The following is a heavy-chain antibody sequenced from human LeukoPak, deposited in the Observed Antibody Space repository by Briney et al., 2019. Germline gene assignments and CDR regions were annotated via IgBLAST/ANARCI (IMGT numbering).Heavy chain of an antibody. V-gene: IGHV1-69*13. J-gene: IGHJ4*02. Sequence: SVKVSCKASGGTFSSYAISWVRQAPGQGPEWMGGIIPIFGTANYAQKFQGRVTITADESTSTAYMELSSLRSEDTAVYYCAGSRPTGGRVYYFDYWGQGTLVTVSS. CDR1: GGTFSSYA. CDR2: IIPIFGTA. D-gene: IGHD3-16*01. CDR3: AGSRPTGGRVYYFDY.